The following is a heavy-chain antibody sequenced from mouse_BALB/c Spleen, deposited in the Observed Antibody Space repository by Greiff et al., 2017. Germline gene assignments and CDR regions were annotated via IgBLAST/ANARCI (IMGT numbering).Heavy chain of an antibody. CDR3: ARDPYYYGSSYVAY. Sequence: EVQVVESGGGLVQPGGSLKLSCAASGFTFSSYGMSWVRQTPDKRLELVATINSNGGSTYYPDSVKGRFTISRDNAKNTLYLQMSSLKSEDTAMYYCARDPYYYGSSYVAYWGQGTLVTVSA. CDR1: GFTFSSYG. J-gene: IGHJ3*01. V-gene: IGHV5-6-3*01. CDR2: INSNGGST. D-gene: IGHD1-1*01.